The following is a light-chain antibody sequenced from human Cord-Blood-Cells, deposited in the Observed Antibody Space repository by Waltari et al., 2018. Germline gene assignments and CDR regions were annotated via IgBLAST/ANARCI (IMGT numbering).Light chain of an antibody. CDR1: ALPKQF. Sequence: SYELTQPPSVSVSPGQTARITCSGDALPKQFAYWYQQKPGQAPALVIYKDSERPAGIPERVSGSSSGTTGTLTISGVQAEDEADYYCQSADSSGTYVFGTGTKVTVL. V-gene: IGLV3-25*03. J-gene: IGLJ1*01. CDR3: QSADSSGTYV. CDR2: KDS.